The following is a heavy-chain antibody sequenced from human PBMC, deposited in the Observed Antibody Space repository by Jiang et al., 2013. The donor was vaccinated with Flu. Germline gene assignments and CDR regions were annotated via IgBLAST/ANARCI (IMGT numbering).Heavy chain of an antibody. D-gene: IGHD1-26*01. CDR1: GYTFTGYY. Sequence: KVSCKASGYTFTGYYMHWVRQAPGQGLEWMGWINPNSGGTNYAQKFQGRVTMTRDTSISTAYMELSRLRSDDTAVYYCARDRRGATLTVDYWGQGTLVTVSS. V-gene: IGHV1-2*02. CDR3: ARDRRGATLTVDY. CDR2: INPNSGGT. J-gene: IGHJ4*02.